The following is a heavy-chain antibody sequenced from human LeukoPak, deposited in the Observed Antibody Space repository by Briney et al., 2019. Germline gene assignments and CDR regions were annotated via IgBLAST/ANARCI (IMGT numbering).Heavy chain of an antibody. CDR3: ARGGDYYYGSGHFDY. Sequence: GGSLRLSCAASGFTFSSYGMHWVRQAPGKGLEWVAVISYDGSNKYYADSVKGRFTISRDNSKNTLYLQMNSLRAEDTAVYYCARGGDYYYGSGHFDYWGQGTLVTVSS. CDR2: ISYDGSNK. V-gene: IGHV3-30*19. CDR1: GFTFSSYG. J-gene: IGHJ4*02. D-gene: IGHD3-10*01.